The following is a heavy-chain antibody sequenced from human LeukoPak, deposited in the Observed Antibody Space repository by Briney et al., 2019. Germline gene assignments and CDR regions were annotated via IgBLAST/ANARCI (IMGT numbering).Heavy chain of an antibody. J-gene: IGHJ2*01. CDR2: IYSNGST. CDR3: AKDEQWLGVGYFGL. CDR1: GGSISSYY. V-gene: IGHV4-59*01. Sequence: SETLSLTCSVSGGSISSYYWSWIRQPPGKGLECIGFIYSNGSTHYNPSLKSRVTMSVDRPQKQVSLRLSSVTAADTAVYYCAKDEQWLGVGYFGLWGRGSLVTVSS. D-gene: IGHD6-19*01.